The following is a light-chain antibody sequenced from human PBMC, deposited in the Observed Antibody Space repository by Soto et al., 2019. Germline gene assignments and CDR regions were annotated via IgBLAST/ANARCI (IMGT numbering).Light chain of an antibody. CDR3: AAWDDRLSGVV. CDR1: SSNIGNNF. CDR2: SNN. Sequence: QSVLTQPPSASGTPGQRVTISCSGSSSNIGNNFLYWYQQLPGTAPKLLIYSNNQRPSGVPDRFSGSKSGTAASLAIRGLRSEYEADYYCAAWDDRLSGVVLGGGTKLPVL. V-gene: IGLV1-47*02. J-gene: IGLJ2*01.